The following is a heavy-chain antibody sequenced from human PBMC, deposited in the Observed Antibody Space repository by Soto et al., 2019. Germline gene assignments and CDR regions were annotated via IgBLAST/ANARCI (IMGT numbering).Heavy chain of an antibody. CDR3: VPRRYDTEYVFDI. J-gene: IGHJ3*02. CDR2: ITPMFEIT. V-gene: IGHV1-69*02. CDR1: GGTFTTYS. D-gene: IGHD3-22*01. Sequence: QVQLVQSGAEVKKPGSSVRFSCKAPGGTFTTYSFTWVRQAPGQGLEWMGRITPMFEITNYAQKFQGRVTITADKTTSTAYMEVNSLRSADTAVYYCVPRRYDTEYVFDIWGQGTMVIVSS.